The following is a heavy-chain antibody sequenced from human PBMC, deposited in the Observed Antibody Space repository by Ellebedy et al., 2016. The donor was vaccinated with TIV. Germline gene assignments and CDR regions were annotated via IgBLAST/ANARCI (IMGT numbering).Heavy chain of an antibody. CDR1: GYTFTGYY. D-gene: IGHD1-26*01. Sequence: AASVKVSCKASGYTFTGYYMHWVRQAPGQGLEWMGWINPNSGGTNYAQKFQGRVTMTRDTSISTAYMELSRLRSEDTAVYYCASLIVQWERVSLSPYYYYYGMDVWGQGTTVTVSS. V-gene: IGHV1-2*02. CDR2: INPNSGGT. CDR3: ASLIVQWERVSLSPYYYYYGMDV. J-gene: IGHJ6*02.